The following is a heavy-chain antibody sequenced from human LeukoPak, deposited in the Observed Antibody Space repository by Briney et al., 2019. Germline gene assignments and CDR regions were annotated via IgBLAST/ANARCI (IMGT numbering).Heavy chain of an antibody. V-gene: IGHV4-61*02. Sequence: PSETLSLTCTVSGGSISSGSYYWSWIRQPAGRGLEWIVRIYTSGSTNYNPSLKSRVTISVYTSKNQFSLKLSSVTAADTAVYYCARDPLIGTLLYQGSYGMDVWGQGTTVTVSS. D-gene: IGHD1-20*01. CDR3: ARDPLIGTLLYQGSYGMDV. CDR1: GGSISSGSYY. J-gene: IGHJ6*02. CDR2: IYTSGST.